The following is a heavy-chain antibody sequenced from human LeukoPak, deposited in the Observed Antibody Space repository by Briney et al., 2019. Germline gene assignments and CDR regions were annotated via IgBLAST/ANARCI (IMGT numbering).Heavy chain of an antibody. J-gene: IGHJ4*02. CDR3: TPEDYGGNSY. D-gene: IGHD4-23*01. V-gene: IGHV4-39*07. Sequence: SETLSLTCTVSGGSISSSSYYWGWIRQPPGKGLEWIGSIYYSGSTYYNPSLKSRVTISVDTSKNQFSLKLSSVTAEDTAVYYCTPEDYGGNSYWGQGTLVTVSS. CDR1: GGSISSSSYY. CDR2: IYYSGST.